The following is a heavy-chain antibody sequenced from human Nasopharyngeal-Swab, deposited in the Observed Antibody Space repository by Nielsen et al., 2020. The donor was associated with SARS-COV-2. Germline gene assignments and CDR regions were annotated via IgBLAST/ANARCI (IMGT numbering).Heavy chain of an antibody. D-gene: IGHD3-10*01. V-gene: IGHV3-48*02. CDR3: ARDRWRLRFGELLGRYYYGMDV. J-gene: IGHJ6*02. Sequence: GRQAPGKGQERGSYISSTSSTIYSADSVKGRFTISRDNAKNSLYLQMNSLRDEDTAVYYCARDRWRLRFGELLGRYYYGMDVWGQGTTVTVSS. CDR2: ISSTSSTI.